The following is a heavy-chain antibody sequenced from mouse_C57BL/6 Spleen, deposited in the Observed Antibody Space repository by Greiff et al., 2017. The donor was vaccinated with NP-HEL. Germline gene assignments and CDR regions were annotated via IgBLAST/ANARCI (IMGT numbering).Heavy chain of an antibody. J-gene: IGHJ3*01. CDR1: GFTFSDYG. CDR3: ARPVQLRQTGFAY. V-gene: IGHV5-17*01. D-gene: IGHD3-2*02. CDR2: ISSGSSTI. Sequence: EVQGVESGGGLVKPGGSLKLSCAASGFTFSDYGMHWVRQAPEKGLEWVAYISSGSSTIYYADTVKGRFTISRDNAKNTLFLQMTSLRSEDTAMYYCARPVQLRQTGFAYWGQGTLVTVSA.